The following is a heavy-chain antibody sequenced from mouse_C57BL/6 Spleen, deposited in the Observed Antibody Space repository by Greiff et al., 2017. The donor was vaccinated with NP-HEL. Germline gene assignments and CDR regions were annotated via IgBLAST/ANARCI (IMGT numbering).Heavy chain of an antibody. D-gene: IGHD2-1*01. CDR2: ISNGGGST. Sequence: MLVESGGGLVQPGGSLKLSCAASGFTFSDYYMYWVRQTPEKRLEWVAYISNGGGSTYYPDTVKGRFTISRDNAKNTLYLQMSRLKSEDTAMYYCARGVDGNFWYFDVWGTGTTVTVSS. CDR3: ARGVDGNFWYFDV. J-gene: IGHJ1*03. V-gene: IGHV5-12*01. CDR1: GFTFSDYY.